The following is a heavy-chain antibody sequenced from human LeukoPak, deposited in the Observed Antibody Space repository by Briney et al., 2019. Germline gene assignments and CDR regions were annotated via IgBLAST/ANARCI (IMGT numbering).Heavy chain of an antibody. CDR1: GFTFSNAW. D-gene: IGHD6-13*01. V-gene: IGHV3-15*01. Sequence: RGSLRLSCAASGFTFSNAWMSWVRQAPGKGLEWVGRIKSKTDGGTTDYAAPVKGRFTISRDDSKNTLYLQMNSLKTEDTAVYYCTTGHSSSWYRGAFDIWGQGTMVTVSS. CDR2: IKSKTDGGTT. J-gene: IGHJ3*02. CDR3: TTGHSSSWYRGAFDI.